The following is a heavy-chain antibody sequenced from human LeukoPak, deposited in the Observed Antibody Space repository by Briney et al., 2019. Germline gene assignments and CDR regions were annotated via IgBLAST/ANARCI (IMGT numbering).Heavy chain of an antibody. D-gene: IGHD5-24*01. J-gene: IGHJ4*02. V-gene: IGHV1-2*02. CDR2: ITPSGGT. CDR3: ARDRYGDGFAHFDY. Sequence: SVKVSCKASGYTFTTYAMHWVRLAPGQGLEWMGWITPSGGTNYPQKFQGRVAITRDTSITTAYMDLSRLTSDDTAVYYCARDRYGDGFAHFDYWGQGAVVTVSS. CDR1: GYTFTTYA.